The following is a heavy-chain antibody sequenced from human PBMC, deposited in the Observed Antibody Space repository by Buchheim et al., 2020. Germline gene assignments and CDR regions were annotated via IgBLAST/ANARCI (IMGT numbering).Heavy chain of an antibody. Sequence: QVQLVESGGGVVQPGRSLRLSCAASGFTFSSYGMHWVRQAPGKGLEWVAVIWYDRSNKYYADSVKGRFTISRDNSKNTLYLQMNSLRAEDTAVYYCARDRFVVVPAALDYWGQGTL. J-gene: IGHJ4*02. D-gene: IGHD2-2*01. CDR1: GFTFSSYG. CDR2: IWYDRSNK. V-gene: IGHV3-33*01. CDR3: ARDRFVVVPAALDY.